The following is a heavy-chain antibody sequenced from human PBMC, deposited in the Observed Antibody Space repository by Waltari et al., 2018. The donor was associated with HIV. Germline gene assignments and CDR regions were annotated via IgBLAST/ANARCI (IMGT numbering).Heavy chain of an antibody. V-gene: IGHV3-48*01. D-gene: IGHD1-26*01. CDR2: ISSSGSTR. Sequence: EVQLVESGGGLVQPVGSLRLACAASGFTFSSYSMNWVRQAPGKGLEWVSYISSSGSTRYYADSVRGRFTISRDNAKNSLYLQLNSLRAEDTAVYYCARDYSGTYADFDYWGQGTLV. CDR3: ARDYSGTYADFDY. CDR1: GFTFSSYS. J-gene: IGHJ4*02.